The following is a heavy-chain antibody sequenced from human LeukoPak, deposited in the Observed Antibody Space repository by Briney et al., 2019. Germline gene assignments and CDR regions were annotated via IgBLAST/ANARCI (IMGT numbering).Heavy chain of an antibody. CDR1: GFTFRSYW. J-gene: IGHJ6*03. CDR2: ISSDGSST. Sequence: GGSLRLSCAASGFTFRSYWMHWARHAPGKGLVWVSRISSDGSSTTYADFVKGRFTISRDNAKNTLYLQMDSLRAEDTAIYYCAREGVTVADMDVWGRGTTVTVSS. CDR3: AREGVTVADMDV. V-gene: IGHV3-74*01. D-gene: IGHD6-19*01.